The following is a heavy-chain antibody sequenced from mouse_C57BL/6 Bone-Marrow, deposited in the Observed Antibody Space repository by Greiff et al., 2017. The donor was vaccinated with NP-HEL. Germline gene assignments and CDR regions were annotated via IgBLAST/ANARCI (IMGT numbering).Heavy chain of an antibody. D-gene: IGHD3-2*02. Sequence: EVQLQQSGAELVRPGASVKLSCTASGFNIKDDYMHWVKQRPEQGLEWIGWIDPENGDTEYATKFQGKATITADTSSNTAYLQLSSLTSEDAAVYYCTTLEAQATPFHYGGQGTTLTVSS. CDR3: TTLEAQATPFHY. J-gene: IGHJ2*01. V-gene: IGHV14-4*01. CDR1: GFNIKDDY. CDR2: IDPENGDT.